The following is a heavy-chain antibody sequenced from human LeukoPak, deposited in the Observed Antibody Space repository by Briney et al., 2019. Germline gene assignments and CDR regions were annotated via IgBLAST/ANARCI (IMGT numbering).Heavy chain of an antibody. V-gene: IGHV3-23*01. D-gene: IGHD3-22*01. J-gene: IGHJ5*02. Sequence: GGSLRLSCAASGFTFSSYAMSWVRQAPGKGLEWVSAISGSGGSTYYADCVKGRFTISRDNSKNTLYLQMNSLRAEDTAVYYCANSGDSSGYYYRWFDPWGQGTLVTVSS. CDR3: ANSGDSSGYYYRWFDP. CDR1: GFTFSSYA. CDR2: ISGSGGST.